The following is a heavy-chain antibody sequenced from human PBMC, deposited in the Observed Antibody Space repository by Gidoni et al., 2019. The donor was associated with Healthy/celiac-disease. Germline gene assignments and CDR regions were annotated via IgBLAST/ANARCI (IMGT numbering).Heavy chain of an antibody. D-gene: IGHD3-22*01. Sequence: EVQLVESGGGLVQPGGSLRLSCAASGFTFSSCWMSWVRQAPGKGLEWVANIKQDGSEKYYVDSVKGRFTISRDNAKNSLYLQMNSLRAEDTAVYYCARAVTYYYDSSGYSDYWGQGTLVTVSS. CDR1: GFTFSSCW. V-gene: IGHV3-7*01. CDR2: IKQDGSEK. CDR3: ARAVTYYYDSSGYSDY. J-gene: IGHJ4*02.